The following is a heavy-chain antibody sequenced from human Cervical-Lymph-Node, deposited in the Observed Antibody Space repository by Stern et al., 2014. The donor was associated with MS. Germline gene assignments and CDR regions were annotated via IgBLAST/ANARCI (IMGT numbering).Heavy chain of an antibody. CDR3: ARDRYYDSSGYSLYYYYGMDV. V-gene: IGHV3-30*01. Sequence: VQLVESGGGVVQPGRSLRLSCAASGFTFSSYAMHWVRQAPGKGLEWVAVISYDGSNKYYADSVKGRFTISRDNSKNTLYLQMNSLRAEDTAVYYCARDRYYDSSGYSLYYYYGMDVWGQGTTVTVSS. D-gene: IGHD3-22*01. J-gene: IGHJ6*02. CDR2: ISYDGSNK. CDR1: GFTFSSYA.